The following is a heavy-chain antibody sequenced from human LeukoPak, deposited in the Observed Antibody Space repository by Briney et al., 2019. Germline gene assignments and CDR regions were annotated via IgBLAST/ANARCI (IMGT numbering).Heavy chain of an antibody. D-gene: IGHD3-9*01. CDR1: GYTFSTCA. J-gene: IGHJ6*02. CDR2: ISAYNGNT. CDR3: ARGTQLRYFDWLSGYGMDV. V-gene: IGHV1-18*01. Sequence: AASVKVSCKASGYTFSTCAISWVRQAPGQGLEWMGWISAYNGNTIYAQKFQGRVTMTTDTSTDTAYMELRSLRSDDTAVYYCARGTQLRYFDWLSGYGMDVWGQGTTVTVSS.